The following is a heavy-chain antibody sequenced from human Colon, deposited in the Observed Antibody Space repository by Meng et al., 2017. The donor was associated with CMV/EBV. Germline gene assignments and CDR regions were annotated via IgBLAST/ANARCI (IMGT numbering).Heavy chain of an antibody. CDR2: IYWDDDK. J-gene: IGHJ4*02. CDR3: AHKSLPAAFFDY. D-gene: IGHD2-2*01. CDR1: GFSLSTSEVG. V-gene: IGHV2-5*02. Sequence: QITLKESGPTLVKPTPTLTLTCTFSGFSLSTSEVGVGWICQPPGKALEWLALIYWDDDKRYRSSLGNRLTLTHDASKNQVVLTMTDMDPVDTATYYCAHKSLPAAFFDYWSQGTLVTVSS.